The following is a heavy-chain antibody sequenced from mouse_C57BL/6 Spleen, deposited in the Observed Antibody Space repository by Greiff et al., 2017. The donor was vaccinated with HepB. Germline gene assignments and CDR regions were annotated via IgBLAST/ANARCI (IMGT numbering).Heavy chain of an antibody. CDR1: GYTFTDYY. V-gene: IGHV1-26*01. Sequence: EVQLQQSGPELVKPGASVKISCKASGYTFTDYYMNWVKQSHGKSLEWIGDINPNNGGTSYNQKFKGKATLTVDKSSSTAYMELRSLTSEDSAVYYCARVHYYGSRTPLYFDYWGQGTTLTVSS. CDR3: ARVHYYGSRTPLYFDY. J-gene: IGHJ2*01. CDR2: INPNNGGT. D-gene: IGHD1-1*01.